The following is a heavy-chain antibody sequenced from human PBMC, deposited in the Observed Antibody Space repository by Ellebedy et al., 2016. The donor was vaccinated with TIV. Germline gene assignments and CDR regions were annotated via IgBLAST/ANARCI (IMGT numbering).Heavy chain of an antibody. V-gene: IGHV4-59*01. CDR3: ARQHDPKYNNYMDV. CDR2: IHYSGSA. CDR1: GDSISPYY. Sequence: MPGGSLRLSCTVSGDSISPYYWNWIRQPPGKGLEWIGYIHYSGSANYNPSLKSRVTIAVDTSKNQFSLNLSSVTAADTAMYYCARQHDPKYNNYMDVWGKGTTVTLSS. J-gene: IGHJ6*03.